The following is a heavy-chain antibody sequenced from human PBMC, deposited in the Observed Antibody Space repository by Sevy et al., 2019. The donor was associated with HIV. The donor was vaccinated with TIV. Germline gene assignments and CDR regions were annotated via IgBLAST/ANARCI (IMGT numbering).Heavy chain of an antibody. J-gene: IGHJ4*02. D-gene: IGHD2-8*01. V-gene: IGHV3-23*01. CDR3: ATEGCTRPHDH. Sequence: GGSLRLSCVASGFNFNIYSMSWVRQAPGKGLEWVSTLSFGCGRIKHADSVQGRFTMSRDDAKKTVYLEMNSLRAEDTAVYYCATEGCTRPHDHWGQGTLVTVSS. CDR1: GFNFNIYS. CDR2: LSFGCGRI.